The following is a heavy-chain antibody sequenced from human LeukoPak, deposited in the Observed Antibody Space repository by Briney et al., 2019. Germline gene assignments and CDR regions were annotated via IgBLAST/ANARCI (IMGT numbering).Heavy chain of an antibody. V-gene: IGHV3-7*01. Sequence: GGSLRLSCVVSGFTFSRYYMGWVRQSPGKGLEWVAMTASDGGDRNYVDSVKGRFTIYRDNPKNTLYLQMNSLAAEDTAVYYCAFLIREPQHWGQGTLVTVSS. D-gene: IGHD1-26*01. CDR2: TASDGGDR. CDR3: AFLIREPQH. J-gene: IGHJ1*01. CDR1: GFTFSRYY.